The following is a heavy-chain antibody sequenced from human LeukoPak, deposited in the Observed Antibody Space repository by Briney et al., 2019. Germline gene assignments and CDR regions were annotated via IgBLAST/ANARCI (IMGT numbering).Heavy chain of an antibody. CDR3: ARLWRAAIDY. CDR1: GGSISSSSYY. V-gene: IGHV4-39*01. D-gene: IGHD1-1*01. CDR2: IYYSGST. J-gene: IGHJ4*02. Sequence: SETLSPTCTVSGGSISSSSYYWGWIRQPPGKGLEWIGSIYYSGSTYYNPSLKSRVTISADTSKNQFSLKLNSVTAADTAVYYCARLWRAAIDYGGQGTLVTVSS.